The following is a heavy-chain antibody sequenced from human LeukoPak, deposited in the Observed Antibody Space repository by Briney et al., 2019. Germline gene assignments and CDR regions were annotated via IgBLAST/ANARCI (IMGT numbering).Heavy chain of an antibody. CDR3: ARHIVVRTATEGCSDY. CDR2: ISGSGGRT. Sequence: GGCLSLSCAASGFTFSNYAMSGVRHARGRGREWGSAISGSGGRTYYADSVKSRFTISRNKSKNTLYLQMNSLRAEDTALYYCARHIVVRTATEGCSDYWGQGTLVTVSS. J-gene: IGHJ4*02. CDR1: GFTFSNYA. D-gene: IGHD2-21*02. V-gene: IGHV3-23*01.